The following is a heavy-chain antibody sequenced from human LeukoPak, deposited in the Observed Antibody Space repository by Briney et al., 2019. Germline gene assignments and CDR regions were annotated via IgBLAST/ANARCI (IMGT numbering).Heavy chain of an antibody. CDR1: GFTFSSYS. CDR3: ARDQGVHYGGNSEWFDY. V-gene: IGHV3-21*01. J-gene: IGHJ4*02. Sequence: PGGSLRLSCAASGFTFSSYSMNWVRQAPGKGLEWVSSISSSSSYIYYADSVKGRFTISRDNAKNSLYLQMNSLRAEDTAVYYCARDQGVHYGGNSEWFDYWGQGTLVTVSS. CDR2: ISSSSSYI. D-gene: IGHD4-23*01.